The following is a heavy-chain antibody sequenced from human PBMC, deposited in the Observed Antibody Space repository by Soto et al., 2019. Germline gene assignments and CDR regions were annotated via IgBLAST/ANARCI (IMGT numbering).Heavy chain of an antibody. CDR1: GGTFSSYA. D-gene: IGHD2-15*01. CDR3: ASTVVTPGFDY. CDR2: IIPIFGTA. V-gene: IGHV1-69*13. J-gene: IGHJ4*02. Sequence: RASVKVSCKASGGTFSSYAISWVRQAPGQGLEWMGGIIPIFGTADYAQKFQGRVTITADESTSTAYMELSSLRSEDTAVYYCASTVVTPGFDYWGQGTLGTVSS.